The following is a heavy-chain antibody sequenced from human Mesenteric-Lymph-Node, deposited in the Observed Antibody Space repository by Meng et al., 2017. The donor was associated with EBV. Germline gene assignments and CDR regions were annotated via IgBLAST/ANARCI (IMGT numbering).Heavy chain of an antibody. CDR3: ARQYGSSFDY. J-gene: IGHJ4*02. V-gene: IGHV4-39*01. D-gene: IGHD3-10*01. CDR2: IYYSGTT. Sequence: RQLQESGPGLVRPSGTLSLICTVSSGSISSTSYHWGWIRQPPGKGLEWIGSIYYSGTTYFNPSLESRVSISVDTSKKQFSLRLTSVTAADTAVYYCARQYGSSFDYWGQGTLVTVSS. CDR1: SGSISSTSYH.